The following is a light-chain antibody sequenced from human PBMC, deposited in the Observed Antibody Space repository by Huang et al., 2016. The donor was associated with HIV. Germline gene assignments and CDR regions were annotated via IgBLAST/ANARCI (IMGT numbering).Light chain of an antibody. CDR1: QSLLHSNGYNY. V-gene: IGKV2-28*01. Sequence: DIVMTQSPLSLPVTPGEPASISCRSSQSLLHSNGYNYLDWYLQKPGQSPQLLIYWGSSRASGVPDRFSGSGSGTDFTLKISRVDAEDVGVYFCMQALQTPLTFGGGTKVEIK. CDR2: WGS. CDR3: MQALQTPLT. J-gene: IGKJ4*01.